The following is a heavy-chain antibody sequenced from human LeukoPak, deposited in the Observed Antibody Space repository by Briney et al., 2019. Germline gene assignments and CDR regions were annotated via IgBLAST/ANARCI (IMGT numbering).Heavy chain of an antibody. CDR1: GGSISSGDYY. V-gene: IGHV4-30-4*01. CDR2: IYYSGST. Sequence: SQTLSLTCTVSGGSISSGDYYWSWIRQPPGKGLEWIGYIYYSGSTYYNPSLKSRVTMSVDTSKNQFSLKLSSVTAADTAVYYCAREGAYYDFWSASPGGYYYYYMDVWGKGTTVTVSS. D-gene: IGHD3-3*01. J-gene: IGHJ6*03. CDR3: AREGAYYDFWSASPGGYYYYYMDV.